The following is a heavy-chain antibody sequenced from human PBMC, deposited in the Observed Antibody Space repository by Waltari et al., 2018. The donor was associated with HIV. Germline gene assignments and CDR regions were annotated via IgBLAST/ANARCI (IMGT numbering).Heavy chain of an antibody. Sequence: EVQVVESGGGLRQPGGSLRPSCGVTGFTLRPHEMNWVRQAPGKGLEWVSYISSSGSTIYYADSVKGRFTISRDNAKNSLYLQMNSLRAEDTAVYFCARDGSSYYGLDYWGRGTLVTVSS. D-gene: IGHD1-26*01. V-gene: IGHV3-48*03. CDR3: ARDGSSYYGLDY. CDR2: ISSSGSTI. J-gene: IGHJ4*02. CDR1: GFTLRPHE.